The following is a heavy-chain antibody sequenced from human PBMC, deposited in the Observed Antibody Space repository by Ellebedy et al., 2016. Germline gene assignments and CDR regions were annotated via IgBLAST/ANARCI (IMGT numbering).Heavy chain of an antibody. CDR3: ARDKEYYYGSGSYSQCGY. V-gene: IGHV1-18*01. CDR2: ISAYNGNT. CDR1: GYTFTSYG. Sequence: ASVKVSCKASGYTFTSYGISWVRQAPGQGLEWMGWISAYNGNTNYAQKLQVRVTMTTDTSTSTAYMELRSLRPDDTAVYYCARDKEYYYGSGSYSQCGYWGQGTLVTVSS. J-gene: IGHJ4*02. D-gene: IGHD3-10*01.